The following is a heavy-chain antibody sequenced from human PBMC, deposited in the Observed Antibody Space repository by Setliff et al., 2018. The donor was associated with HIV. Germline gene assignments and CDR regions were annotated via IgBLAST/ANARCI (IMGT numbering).Heavy chain of an antibody. V-gene: IGHV3-9*03. J-gene: IGHJ5*02. CDR2: ISWNSDTV. D-gene: IGHD2-15*01. Sequence: GGSLRLSCAAAGFTFRDYSMHWVRQVPGKGPEWVATISWNSDTVAYADSVKGRFTISRDNPKNSLYLQMNSLRPEDMALYYCAKGLGSYLAATRDALWFDPWGQGTLVTVSS. CDR1: GFTFRDYS. CDR3: AKGLGSYLAATRDALWFDP.